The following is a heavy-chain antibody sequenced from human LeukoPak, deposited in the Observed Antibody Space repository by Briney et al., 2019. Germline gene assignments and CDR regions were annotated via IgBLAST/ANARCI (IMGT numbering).Heavy chain of an antibody. J-gene: IGHJ6*02. CDR3: VRQYSSGWNYYYGMDV. Sequence: SQTLSLTCAISGDSVSSNSAAWHWIRQSPSRGLEWLGRTYYRPKWYNDYAVSVKSRININPDTSKNQFSLHLNSVTPEDTAVYYCVRQYSSGWNYYYGMDVWGQGTTVTVSS. D-gene: IGHD6-19*01. CDR1: GDSVSSNSAA. V-gene: IGHV6-1*01. CDR2: TYYRPKWYN.